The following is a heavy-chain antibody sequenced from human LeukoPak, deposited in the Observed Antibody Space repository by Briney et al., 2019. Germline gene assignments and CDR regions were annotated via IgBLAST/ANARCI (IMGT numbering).Heavy chain of an antibody. CDR2: IYTSGST. D-gene: IGHD3-10*01. Sequence: SETLSLTCTVSGGSISSYYWSWIRQPAGKGLEWIGRIYTSGSTNYNPSLKSRVTMSVDTSKNQFSLKLRSVTAADTAVYYCARDSLLWFGELPQNWYFDLWGRGTLVTVSS. V-gene: IGHV4-4*07. J-gene: IGHJ2*01. CDR1: GGSISSYY. CDR3: ARDSLLWFGELPQNWYFDL.